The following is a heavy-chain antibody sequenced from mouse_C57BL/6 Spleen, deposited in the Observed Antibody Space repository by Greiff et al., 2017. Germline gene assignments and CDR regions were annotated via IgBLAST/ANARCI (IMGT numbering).Heavy chain of an antibody. Sequence: VQLVESGAELVKPGASVKISCKASGYAFSSYWMNWVKQRPGKGLEGVGQIYPGDGDTNYNGKFKGKATLTADKSSSTAYMQLSSLTSEDSAVYFCARIGTYYGSSYLYYAMDYWGQGTSVTVSS. D-gene: IGHD1-1*01. CDR3: ARIGTYYGSSYLYYAMDY. V-gene: IGHV1-80*01. CDR1: GYAFSSYW. CDR2: IYPGDGDT. J-gene: IGHJ4*01.